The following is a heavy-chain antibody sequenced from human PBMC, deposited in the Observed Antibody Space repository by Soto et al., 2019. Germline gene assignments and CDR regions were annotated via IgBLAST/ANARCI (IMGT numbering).Heavy chain of an antibody. J-gene: IGHJ6*02. CDR1: GGSFSGYY. Sequence: SETLSLTCAVYGGSFSGYYWSWIRQPPGKGLEWIGEINHSGSTNYNPSLKSRVTISVDTSKNQFSLKLSSVTAADTAVYYCERGTDFWSGYYPNGGGMDVWGQGTTVTVSS. CDR3: ERGTDFWSGYYPNGGGMDV. CDR2: INHSGST. D-gene: IGHD3-3*01. V-gene: IGHV4-34*01.